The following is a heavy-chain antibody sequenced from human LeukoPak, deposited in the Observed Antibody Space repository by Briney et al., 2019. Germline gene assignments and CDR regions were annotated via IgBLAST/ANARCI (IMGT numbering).Heavy chain of an antibody. CDR3: TRDPWQGSTTLH. D-gene: IGHD1-26*01. Sequence: GGSLRLSCVASGFSISSGYMTWARQAPGKALEWVSLLYSDDSAYYPDSVAGRFTISRDNSKSTLHLQMDTLRTEDTAMYYCTRDPWQGSTTLHWGQGIMVTVSS. CDR1: GFSISSGY. V-gene: IGHV3-66*02. CDR2: LYSDDSA. J-gene: IGHJ4*02.